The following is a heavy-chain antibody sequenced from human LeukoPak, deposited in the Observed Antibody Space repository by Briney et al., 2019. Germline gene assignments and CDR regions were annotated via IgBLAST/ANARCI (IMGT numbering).Heavy chain of an antibody. J-gene: IGHJ4*02. CDR1: GFTFNNYA. V-gene: IGHV3-30*18. CDR2: ISYDGSNK. Sequence: GGSLRLSCAASGFTFNNYAMSWVRQAPGKGLEWVAVISYDGSNKYYADSVKGRFTISRDNSKYTLYLQMNSLRAEDTAVYYCAKDGGLWVSAHWGDSWGRGTLVTVSS. CDR3: AKDGGLWVSAHWGDS. D-gene: IGHD7-27*01.